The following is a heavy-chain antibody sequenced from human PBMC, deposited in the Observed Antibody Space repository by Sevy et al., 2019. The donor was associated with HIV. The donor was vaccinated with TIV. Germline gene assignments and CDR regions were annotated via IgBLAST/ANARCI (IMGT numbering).Heavy chain of an antibody. CDR3: AKDRGWKTFDY. J-gene: IGHJ4*02. CDR1: GFGFSGTW. Sequence: GGSLRLSCAASGFGFSGTWMNWVRLAPGKGLEWVAIISPEGSRIDYADSVKGRLIISRDNANSSVSLQMNSLRVEDMGVYYCAKDRGWKTFDYWGQGALVTVSS. CDR2: ISPEGSRI. D-gene: IGHD3-10*01. V-gene: IGHV3-7*04.